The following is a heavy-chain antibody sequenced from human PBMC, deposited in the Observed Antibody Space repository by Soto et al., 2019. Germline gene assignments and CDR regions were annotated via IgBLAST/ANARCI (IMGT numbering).Heavy chain of an antibody. Sequence: ASVKVSCKASGYTFTSYGISWVRQAPGQGLEWMGWISAYNGNTNCAQKLQGRVTMTTDTSTSTAYMELRRLRSDGTAVYYCEREGHIVVVPAAYEKTDYYYYYGMWGRGQGSTGTVAS. CDR3: EREGHIVVVPAAYEKTDYYYYYGMWG. J-gene: IGHJ6*01. V-gene: IGHV1-18*04. D-gene: IGHD2-2*01. CDR2: ISAYNGNT. CDR1: GYTFTSYG.